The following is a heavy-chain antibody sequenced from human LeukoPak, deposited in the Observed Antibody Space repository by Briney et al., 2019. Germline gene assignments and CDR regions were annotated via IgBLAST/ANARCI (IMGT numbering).Heavy chain of an antibody. D-gene: IGHD3-10*01. J-gene: IGHJ6*03. CDR3: AKVMKGSERLTMVRGVIIKTAGLYYMDV. V-gene: IGHV3-23*01. Sequence: GGSLRLSCAGSGFTLSSYAMSWVRQAPGKGMKWVSSISASGGSTNYADSVKGRFTISRDNSKNTVYLQMNSLRAEDTAVYYCAKVMKGSERLTMVRGVIIKTAGLYYMDVWGKGTTVTVSS. CDR1: GFTLSSYA. CDR2: ISASGGST.